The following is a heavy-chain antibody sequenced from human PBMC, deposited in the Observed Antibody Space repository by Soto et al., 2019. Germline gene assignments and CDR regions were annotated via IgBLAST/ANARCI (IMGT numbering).Heavy chain of an antibody. Sequence: QVQLVQSGAEVKKPGSSMKVSCKASGGTFNSYDINWVRQAPGQGLEWMGGIIPIVETPKYAQKFQGRVTITADESTNTVDMELSSLRSEDTAMYYCARLSRPKYYDTSGFFKDNWFDPWGQGTLVTVSS. CDR3: ARLSRPKYYDTSGFFKDNWFDP. D-gene: IGHD3-22*01. V-gene: IGHV1-69*01. J-gene: IGHJ5*02. CDR2: IIPIVETP. CDR1: GGTFNSYD.